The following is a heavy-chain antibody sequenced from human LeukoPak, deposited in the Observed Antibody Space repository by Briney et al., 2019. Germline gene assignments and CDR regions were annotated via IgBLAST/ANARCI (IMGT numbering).Heavy chain of an antibody. CDR3: ARCIAAAPGWFDP. CDR1: GYTFTSYA. V-gene: IGHV1-3*01. CDR2: INAGNGNT. Sequence: ASVKVSCKASGYTFTSYAMHWVRQTPGQRLEWMGWINAGNGNTKYSQKFQGRVTITRDTSASTAYMELSSLRSEDTAVYYCARCIAAAPGWFDPWGQGTLVTVSS. D-gene: IGHD6-13*01. J-gene: IGHJ5*02.